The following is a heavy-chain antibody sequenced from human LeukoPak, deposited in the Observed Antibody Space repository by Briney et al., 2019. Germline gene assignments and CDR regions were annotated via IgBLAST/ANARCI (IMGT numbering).Heavy chain of an antibody. CDR2: VKEDGSEK. Sequence: GGSLRLSCAASGFTFNSYWMNWVRQAPGKGLEWVANVKEDGSEKYYVDSVKGRFTISRDNAKNSLYLQMNSLRAEDTAVYYCARGVDVWGQGTTVTVS. CDR1: GFTFNSYW. CDR3: ARGVDV. J-gene: IGHJ6*02. V-gene: IGHV3-7*04.